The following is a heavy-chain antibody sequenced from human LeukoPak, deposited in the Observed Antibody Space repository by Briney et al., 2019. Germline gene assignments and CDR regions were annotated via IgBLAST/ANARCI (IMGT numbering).Heavy chain of an antibody. V-gene: IGHV4-59*08. Sequence: SETLSLTCTVSGTSVNTYYWSWLRQPPGKALEWLGFVHYSGGTSYPPSLRGRVTISLDTSKNQFSLRLTSVTAADTAVYYCAKQSWSLFDPCGQGTLVTVSS. J-gene: IGHJ5*02. CDR3: AKQSWSLFDP. D-gene: IGHD6-13*01. CDR1: GTSVNTYY. CDR2: VHYSGGT.